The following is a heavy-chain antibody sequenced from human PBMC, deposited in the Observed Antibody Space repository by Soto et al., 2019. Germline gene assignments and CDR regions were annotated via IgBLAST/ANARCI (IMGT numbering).Heavy chain of an antibody. CDR3: ATGSGNGSGY. Sequence: EVQLVESGGSLVQPGGSLRLSCAASGFTFSTHTMNWVRQAPGKGLEWLSYISSGSGTIYYADSVMGRFTISRDNAQNSLYLQMHSLRDEDTAVYYCATGSGNGSGYWGQGTLVTVSS. J-gene: IGHJ4*02. D-gene: IGHD3-10*01. CDR2: ISSGSGTI. CDR1: GFTFSTHT. V-gene: IGHV3-48*02.